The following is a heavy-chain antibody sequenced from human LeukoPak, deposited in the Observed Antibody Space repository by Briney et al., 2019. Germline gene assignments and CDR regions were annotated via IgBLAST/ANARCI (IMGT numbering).Heavy chain of an antibody. J-gene: IGHJ4*02. CDR3: ARGWGYCSGGSCYSDYFDY. V-gene: IGHV4-31*03. CDR2: IYYSGST. D-gene: IGHD2-15*01. Sequence: PSETLSLTCTASGGSISSGGYYWSWIRQHPGKGLEWIGYIYYSGSTYYNPSLKSRVTISVDRSKNQFSLKLSSVTAADTAVYYCARGWGYCSGGSCYSDYFDYWGQGTLVTVSS. CDR1: GGSISSGGYY.